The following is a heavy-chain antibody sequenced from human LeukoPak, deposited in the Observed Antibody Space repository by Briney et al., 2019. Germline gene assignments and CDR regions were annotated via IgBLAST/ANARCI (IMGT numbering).Heavy chain of an antibody. CDR1: GFTFSNNY. D-gene: IGHD4-11*01. CDR3: ARQNDYIHDY. CDR2: IYSGGST. Sequence: PGGSLSLSCAASGFTFSNNYMSWVRQAPGKGLEWVSVIYSGGSTYYADSVKGRFTISRDNSRNTLYLQMDSLRAEDTAVYYCARQNDYIHDYWGQGTLVTVSS. J-gene: IGHJ4*02. V-gene: IGHV3-53*01.